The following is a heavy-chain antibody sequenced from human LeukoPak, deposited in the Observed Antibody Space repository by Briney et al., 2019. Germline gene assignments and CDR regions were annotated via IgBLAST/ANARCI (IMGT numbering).Heavy chain of an antibody. V-gene: IGHV4-38-2*02. CDR1: GYSISSGYY. CDR2: IYHSGST. J-gene: IGHJ6*03. Sequence: SETLSLTCTVSGYSISSGYYWGWIRQPPGKGLEWIGSIYHSGSTYYNPSLKSRVTISVDTSKNQFSLKLSSVTAADTAVYYCARSAVRGVIAYYYYMDVWGKGTTVTVSS. CDR3: ARSAVRGVIAYYYYMDV. D-gene: IGHD3-10*01.